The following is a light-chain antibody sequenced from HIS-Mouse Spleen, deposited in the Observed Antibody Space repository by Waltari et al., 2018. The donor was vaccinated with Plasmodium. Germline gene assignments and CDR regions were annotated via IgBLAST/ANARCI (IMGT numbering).Light chain of an antibody. J-gene: IGKJ1*01. CDR1: QSLSSW. CDR3: QQYNSYWT. CDR2: KAS. Sequence: DIQMTQSPSTLSAPVGDRVTITCRASQSLSSWLAWYQQKPGKAPKLLIYKASSVESGVPSKFSGSGSGTEFTLTISGLQPDDFATYYCQQYNSYWTFGQGTKVEIK. V-gene: IGKV1-5*03.